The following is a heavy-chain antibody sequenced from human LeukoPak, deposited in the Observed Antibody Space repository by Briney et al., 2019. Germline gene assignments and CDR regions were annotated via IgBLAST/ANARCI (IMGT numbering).Heavy chain of an antibody. D-gene: IGHD1-26*01. J-gene: IGHJ6*03. CDR3: GRVGYIVGATANYYYMDV. Sequence: GASVKVSCKASGYTFTDYGLSWVRQAPGQGLEWMASINTYRGSTHYAQNLQGRVTVTTDTSTSTGYIELRSLRSDDTAVYYCGRVGYIVGATANYYYMDVWGKGTTVTVSS. V-gene: IGHV1-18*01. CDR1: GYTFTDYG. CDR2: INTYRGST.